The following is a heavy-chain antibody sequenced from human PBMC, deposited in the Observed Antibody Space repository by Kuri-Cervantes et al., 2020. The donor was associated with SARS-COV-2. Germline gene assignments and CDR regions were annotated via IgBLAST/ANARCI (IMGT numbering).Heavy chain of an antibody. D-gene: IGHD3-3*01. CDR2: INPNGGGT. V-gene: IGHV1-2*06. CDR1: GYTFTDYY. CDR3: ARVRQNDFQAFDY. Sequence: ASVKVSCKVSGYTFTDYYIHWVRQAPGQGLEWMGRINPNGGGTNYAQKFQGRVTMTRGTSITTAYMELSRLRFDDTAVYYCARVRQNDFQAFDYWGQGTLVTVSS. J-gene: IGHJ4*02.